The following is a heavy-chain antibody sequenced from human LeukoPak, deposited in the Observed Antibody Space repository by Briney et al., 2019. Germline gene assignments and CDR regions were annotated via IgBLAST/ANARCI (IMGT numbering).Heavy chain of an antibody. CDR2: VSGSGGST. J-gene: IGHJ4*02. V-gene: IGHV3-23*01. Sequence: GGSLRLSCAGSGFTFETYAMTWVRQAPGKGLEWVSGVSGSGGSTYYADSVKGRFTISRDNSKNTLYLQMNSLRAEDTAVYYCAKDLDIVATITGNWGQGTLVTVSS. CDR1: GFTFETYA. D-gene: IGHD5-12*01. CDR3: AKDLDIVATITGN.